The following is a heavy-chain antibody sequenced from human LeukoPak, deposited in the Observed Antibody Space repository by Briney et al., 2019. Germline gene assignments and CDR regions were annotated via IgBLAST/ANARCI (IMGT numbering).Heavy chain of an antibody. CDR1: GYSFTAFY. V-gene: IGHV1-2*02. CDR3: ASDEFSDSRGYYAAPLDH. J-gene: IGHJ4*02. CDR2: INVNTGYT. D-gene: IGHD3-22*01. Sequence: GASVKVSCKASGYSFTAFYIHWLRQAPGQGLEWMGWINVNTGYTKSAQKFKGRVTMTRDTSITTGYMELSRLKSDDTAVYYCASDEFSDSRGYYAAPLDHWGQGTLVSVSS.